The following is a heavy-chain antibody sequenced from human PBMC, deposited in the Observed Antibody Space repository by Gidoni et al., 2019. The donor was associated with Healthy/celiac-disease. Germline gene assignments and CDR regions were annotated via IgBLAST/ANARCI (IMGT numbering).Heavy chain of an antibody. J-gene: IGHJ5*02. V-gene: IGHV1-69*01. CDR1: GGTFSSYA. CDR3: ARDADRGVTMVRGWPFDP. Sequence: QVQLVQSGAEVKKPGSSVKVSCKASGGTFSSYAISWVRQAPGQGLEWMGGIIPIFGTANYAQKFQGRVTITADESTSTAYMELSSLRSEDTAVYYCARDADRGVTMVRGWPFDPWGQGTLVTVSS. CDR2: IIPIFGTA. D-gene: IGHD3-10*01.